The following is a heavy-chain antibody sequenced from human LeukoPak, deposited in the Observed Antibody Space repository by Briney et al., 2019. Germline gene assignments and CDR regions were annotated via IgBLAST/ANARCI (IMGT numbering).Heavy chain of an antibody. D-gene: IGHD5-12*01. CDR3: ARDGYSGYDSFDY. Sequence: GGSLRLSCAASGFTFSSYSMNWVRQAPGKGLEWVSSISSSSSYIYYADSVKGRFTISRDNAKNSLCLQMNSLRAEDTAVYYCARDGYSGYDSFDYWGQGTLVTVSS. V-gene: IGHV3-21*01. CDR2: ISSSSSYI. CDR1: GFTFSSYS. J-gene: IGHJ4*02.